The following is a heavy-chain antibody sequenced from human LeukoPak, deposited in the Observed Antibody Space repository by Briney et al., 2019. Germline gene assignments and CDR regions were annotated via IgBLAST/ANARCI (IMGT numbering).Heavy chain of an antibody. CDR3: ARDIGVSSSYFDY. D-gene: IGHD6-6*01. J-gene: IGHJ4*02. Sequence: PSETLSLTCTVSGYSISSGYYWGWSRQPPGKGLEWIGSIYHSGSTYYNPSLKSRVTISVDTSKNQFSLKLSSVTAADTAVYYCARDIGVSSSYFDYWGQGTLVTVSS. CDR1: GYSISSGYY. CDR2: IYHSGST. V-gene: IGHV4-38-2*02.